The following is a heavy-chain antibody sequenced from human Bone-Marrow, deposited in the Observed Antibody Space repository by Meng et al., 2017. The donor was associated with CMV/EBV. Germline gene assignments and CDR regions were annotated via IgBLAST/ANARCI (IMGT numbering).Heavy chain of an antibody. CDR2: IWYDGSNK. CDR3: AKDVTFGGVIVLCGMDV. Sequence: GGSLRLSCAASGFTFSSYGMHWVRQAPGKGLEWVAVIWYDGSNKYYADSVKGRFTISRDNSKNTLYLQMNSLRAEDTAVYYCAKDVTFGGVIVLCGMDVWGQGTTVTVSS. J-gene: IGHJ6*02. V-gene: IGHV3-33*06. D-gene: IGHD3-16*02. CDR1: GFTFSSYG.